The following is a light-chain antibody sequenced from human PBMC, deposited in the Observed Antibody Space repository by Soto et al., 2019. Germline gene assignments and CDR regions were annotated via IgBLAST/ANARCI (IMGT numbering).Light chain of an antibody. CDR1: QDISTF. J-gene: IGKJ2*01. CDR2: DAS. CDR3: QQHDDYSHAT. V-gene: IGKV1-5*01. Sequence: TQSPSTLSASVGDRVTITCRASQDISTFLAWYQHKPGKAPKLLIYDASTLQTGVPSRFRGSGFGTEFTLTITGLQPDDFATYYCQQHDDYSHATFGQGTK.